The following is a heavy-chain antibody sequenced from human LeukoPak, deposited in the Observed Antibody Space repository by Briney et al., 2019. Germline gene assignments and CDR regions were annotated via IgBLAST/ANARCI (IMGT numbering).Heavy chain of an antibody. D-gene: IGHD1-26*01. CDR1: GFTLSGYF. CDR2: IKGDGSEK. Sequence: GGSLRLSCAASGFTLSGYFMSWVRQAPGEGLEWVASIKGDGSEKYYVDSVKGRFTISRDNSKNTLYLQMNSLRADDTAVYYCAREILRDGSYLIEDWGQGILVTVSS. CDR3: AREILRDGSYLIED. J-gene: IGHJ4*02. V-gene: IGHV3-7*03.